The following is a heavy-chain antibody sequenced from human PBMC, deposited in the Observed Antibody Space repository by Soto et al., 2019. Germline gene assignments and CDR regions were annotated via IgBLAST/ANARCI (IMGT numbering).Heavy chain of an antibody. CDR3: ARSHFDDILTGYYYDAFDI. CDR1: GGSISSYY. J-gene: IGHJ3*02. D-gene: IGHD3-9*01. V-gene: IGHV4-59*08. CDR2: IYYSGST. Sequence: QVQLQESGPGLVKPSETLSLTCTVSGGSISSYYWSWIRQPPGKGLEWIGYIYYSGSTNYNPSLKSRVTISVDTSKIQFSLKLSSVTAADTAVYYCARSHFDDILTGYYYDAFDIWGQGTMVTVSS.